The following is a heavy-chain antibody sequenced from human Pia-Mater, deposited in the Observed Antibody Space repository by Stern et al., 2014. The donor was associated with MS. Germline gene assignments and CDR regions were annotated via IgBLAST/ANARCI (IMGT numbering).Heavy chain of an antibody. Sequence: EVQLVQSGAELIRPGESLKISCKGSGYKFSIYWIAWVRQMPGKGLEWMGIIYPGDSETRYSPSVQRPVTSSADTPTSTASLQWSILKASDTAMYFCARQTTAWASDVWGQGTLVTVSS. CDR1: GYKFSIYW. D-gene: IGHD1-14*01. J-gene: IGHJ4*02. CDR2: IYPGDSET. V-gene: IGHV5-51*04. CDR3: ARQTTAWASDV.